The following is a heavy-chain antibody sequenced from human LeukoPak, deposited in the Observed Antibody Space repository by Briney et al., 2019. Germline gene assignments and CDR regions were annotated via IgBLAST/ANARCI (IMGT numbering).Heavy chain of an antibody. CDR1: GYTFTSYG. D-gene: IGHD3-22*01. V-gene: IGHV1-18*01. CDR2: ISAYNGNT. J-gene: IGHJ4*02. CDR3: ARARGRSLITTIDY. Sequence: ASVEVSCKASGYTFTSYGISWVRQAPGQGLEWMGWISAYNGNTNYAQKLQGRVTMTTDTSTSTAYMELRSLRSDDTAVYYCARARGRSLITTIDYWGQGTLVTVSS.